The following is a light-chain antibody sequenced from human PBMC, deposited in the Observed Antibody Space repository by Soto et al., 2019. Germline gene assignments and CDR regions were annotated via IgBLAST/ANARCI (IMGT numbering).Light chain of an antibody. J-gene: IGKJ2*01. Sequence: DIVMTQSPLSLPVTPGEPASISCMSNQSLLHSNGYNYLDWYLQKPGQSPQLLIYLGSNRASGVPDRFSGSGSGTDFTLRISRVEAEDVGVYYCMQALLSPFTFGNGTKLDIK. CDR1: QSLLHSNGYNY. CDR3: MQALLSPFT. CDR2: LGS. V-gene: IGKV2-28*01.